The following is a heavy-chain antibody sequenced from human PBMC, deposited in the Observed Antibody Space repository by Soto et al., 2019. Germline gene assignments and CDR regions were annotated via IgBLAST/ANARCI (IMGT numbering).Heavy chain of an antibody. CDR1: GFTFGDYA. D-gene: IGHD6-13*01. Sequence: PGGSLRLSCTASGFTFGDYAMSWVRQAPGKGLEWVGFIRSKAYGGTTEYAASVKGRFTISRDDSKSIAYLQMNSLKTEDTAVYYCNRKEADRARYLDYWGQGTLVTVSS. CDR2: IRSKAYGGTT. V-gene: IGHV3-49*04. CDR3: NRKEADRARYLDY. J-gene: IGHJ4*02.